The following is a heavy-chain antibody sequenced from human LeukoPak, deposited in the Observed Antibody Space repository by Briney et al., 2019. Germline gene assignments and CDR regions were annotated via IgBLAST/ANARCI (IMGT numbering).Heavy chain of an antibody. D-gene: IGHD6-19*01. J-gene: IGHJ6*02. CDR3: AKDRDSSGWYPPYGMDV. V-gene: IGHV3-23*01. CDR1: GFTFSSYA. CDR2: ISGSGGST. Sequence: GGSLRLSCAASGFTFSSYAMSWVRQAPGKGLEWVSAISGSGGSTYYADSVKGRFTISRDNSKNTLYLQMNSLRAEDTAVYYRAKDRDSSGWYPPYGMDVWGQGTTVTVSS.